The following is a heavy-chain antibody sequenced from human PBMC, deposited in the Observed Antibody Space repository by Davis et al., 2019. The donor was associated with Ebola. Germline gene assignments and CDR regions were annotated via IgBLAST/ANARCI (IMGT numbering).Heavy chain of an antibody. D-gene: IGHD3-22*01. CDR3: ARGNHYDYSGYYAWFDP. CDR2: INPNSGGT. CDR1: GYTFSSYG. J-gene: IGHJ5*02. Sequence: AASVKVSCKASGYTFSSYGINWVRQAPGQGLEWMGRINPNSGGTNYAQKFQGRVTMTRGTSISTAYMELSRLRSDDSAVYYCARGNHYDYSGYYAWFDPWGQGTLVTVSS. V-gene: IGHV1-2*06.